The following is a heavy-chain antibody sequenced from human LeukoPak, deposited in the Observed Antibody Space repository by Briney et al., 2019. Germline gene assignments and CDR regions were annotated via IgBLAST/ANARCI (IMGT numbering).Heavy chain of an antibody. CDR3: AREIIVVGTLYYFDY. J-gene: IGHJ4*02. D-gene: IGHD2-21*02. Sequence: ASVKVSCKASGGTFSSYAISWVRQAPGQGLEWMGRIIPILGIANYAQKFQGRVTITADKSTSTAYMELSSPRSEDTAVYYCAREIIVVGTLYYFDYWGQGTLVTVSS. V-gene: IGHV1-69*04. CDR1: GGTFSSYA. CDR2: IIPILGIA.